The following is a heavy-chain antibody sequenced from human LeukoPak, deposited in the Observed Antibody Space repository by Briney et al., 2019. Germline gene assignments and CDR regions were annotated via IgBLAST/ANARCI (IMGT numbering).Heavy chain of an antibody. CDR2: LDPEDGET. CDR3: ATETTVTTMTRVALDV. D-gene: IGHD4-17*01. Sequence: ASVKVSCKASGYTFIGYYMHWVRQAPGKGPEWMGGLDPEDGETIYAQKFQGRVAMTEDTSTDTAYMELSSLRSEDTAVYYCATETTVTTMTRVALDVWGQGTTVTVSS. J-gene: IGHJ6*02. CDR1: GYTFIGYY. V-gene: IGHV1-24*01.